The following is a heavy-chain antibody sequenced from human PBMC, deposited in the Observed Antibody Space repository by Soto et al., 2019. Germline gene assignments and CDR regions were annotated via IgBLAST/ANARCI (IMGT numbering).Heavy chain of an antibody. Sequence: QVQLQESGPGLVKPSETLSLTCTVSGGSIGNSYWSWIRQSPGKGLEWIGYIYYSGSSNYNPSLKSRVSISVDTSKNQFSLKLSSVTAADTVVYYCARHSSSWPIFDYWGQGTLVIVSS. J-gene: IGHJ4*02. D-gene: IGHD6-13*01. CDR2: IYYSGSS. CDR1: GGSIGNSY. CDR3: ARHSSSWPIFDY. V-gene: IGHV4-59*08.